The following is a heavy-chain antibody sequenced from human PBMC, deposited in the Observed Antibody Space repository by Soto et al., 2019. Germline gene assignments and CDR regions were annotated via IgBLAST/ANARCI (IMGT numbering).Heavy chain of an antibody. J-gene: IGHJ4*02. CDR1: GFTFSSYG. D-gene: IGHD1-1*01. CDR2: ISYDGSNK. CDR3: AKDGNWNYFDY. Sequence: SLRLSCAASGFTFSSYGMHWVRQAPGKGLEWVAVISYDGSNKYYADSVKGRFTISRDNSKNTLYLQMNSLRAEETAVYYCAKDGNWNYFDYWGQGTLVTVSS. V-gene: IGHV3-30*18.